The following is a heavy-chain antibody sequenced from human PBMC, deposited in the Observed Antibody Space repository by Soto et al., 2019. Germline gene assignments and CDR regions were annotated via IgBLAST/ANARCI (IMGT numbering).Heavy chain of an antibody. CDR2: IHRTGST. CDR1: RCSISSYY. V-gene: IGHV4-59*01. D-gene: IGHD3-10*01. J-gene: IGHJ5*02. CDR3: ARESAGSGKNNWFDP. Sequence: SETLSLACRVSRCSISSYYWSWVRQPPGKGLEWIGFIHRTGSTKYNPSLESRVTISVDTSQNQLSLRLSSVTAADTAVYYCARESAGSGKNNWFDPWGQGILVTVSS.